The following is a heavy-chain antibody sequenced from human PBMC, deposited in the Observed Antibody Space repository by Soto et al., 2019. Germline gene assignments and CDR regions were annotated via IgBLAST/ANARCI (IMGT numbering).Heavy chain of an antibody. J-gene: IGHJ5*02. Sequence: PGGSLRLSCAVSGFTFSSYAMSWVRQAPGKGLEWVSTISGSGFSTDYADSVKGRFTISRDKAKNTLYLQMNSLRVEDTAVYYCAREMTSGNWFDPWGQGTLVTVSS. CDR2: ISGSGFST. D-gene: IGHD3-10*01. CDR3: AREMTSGNWFDP. V-gene: IGHV3-23*01. CDR1: GFTFSSYA.